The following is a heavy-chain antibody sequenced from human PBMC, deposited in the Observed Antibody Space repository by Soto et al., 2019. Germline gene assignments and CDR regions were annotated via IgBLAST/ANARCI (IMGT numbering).Heavy chain of an antibody. V-gene: IGHV3-30-3*01. D-gene: IGHD2-2*01. CDR2: ISYDGSNK. Sequence: PGGSLRLSCAASGFTFSSYAMHWVRQAPGKGLEWVAVISYDGSNKYYADSVKGRFTISRDNSKNTLYLQMNSLRAEDTAVYYCASLYCSSTSCYSYYGMDVWGQGTTVTVSS. J-gene: IGHJ6*02. CDR3: ASLYCSSTSCYSYYGMDV. CDR1: GFTFSSYA.